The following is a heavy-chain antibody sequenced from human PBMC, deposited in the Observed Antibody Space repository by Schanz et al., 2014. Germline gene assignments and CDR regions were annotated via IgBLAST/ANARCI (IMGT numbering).Heavy chain of an antibody. J-gene: IGHJ4*02. CDR2: INGYNAHT. V-gene: IGHV1-18*01. CDR3: ARDRDQWDGNFCDF. Sequence: QVQLVQSGAEVKKPGSSVKVSCKASGGTFSSFAIFWVRQAPGQGLEWMGWINGYNAHTNYAQKFQGRVTMTTDTSTSTVYMELRSLRSDDTAVYYCARDRDQWDGNFCDFWGQGTLVTVSS. CDR1: GGTFSSFA. D-gene: IGHD1-26*01.